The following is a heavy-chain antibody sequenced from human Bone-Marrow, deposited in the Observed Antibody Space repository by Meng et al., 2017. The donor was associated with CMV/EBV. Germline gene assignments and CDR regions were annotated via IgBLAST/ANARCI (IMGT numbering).Heavy chain of an antibody. D-gene: IGHD3-3*01. CDR2: ISWNSGSI. J-gene: IGHJ6*02. CDR3: AKGTYYDFWSGYLDV. CDR1: GFTFDDYA. V-gene: IGHV3-9*01. Sequence: GGSLRLSCAASGFTFDDYAMHWVRQAPGKGLEWVSGISWNSGSIGYADSVKGRFTISRDNAKNSLYLQMNSLRAEDTVLYYCAKGTYYDFWSGYLDVWGQGTTVTVAS.